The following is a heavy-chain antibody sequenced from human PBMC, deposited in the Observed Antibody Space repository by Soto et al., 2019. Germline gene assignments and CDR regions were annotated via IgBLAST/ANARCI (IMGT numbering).Heavy chain of an antibody. CDR2: TKQEGSVK. Sequence: GGSLRLSCAASGFPFNDYWMSWVRQAPGKGLEWVANTKQEGSVKYYADYVKGRFTDSRDNAKNSLYLQMNSLRADDTAVYYCARDQDSSSSNPFRFDSWGQGALVTVSS. D-gene: IGHD6-6*01. J-gene: IGHJ4*02. V-gene: IGHV3-7*03. CDR3: ARDQDSSSSNPFRFDS. CDR1: GFPFNDYW.